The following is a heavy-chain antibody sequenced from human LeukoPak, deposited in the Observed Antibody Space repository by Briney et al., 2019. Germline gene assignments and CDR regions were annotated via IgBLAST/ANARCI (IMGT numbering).Heavy chain of an antibody. D-gene: IGHD2-15*01. CDR3: AREGHSTVY. Sequence: SKTLSLTCTVSGGSISSYYWSWIRQPPGEGLEWIGYIYYSGSTNYNPSLKSRVTISVDTSKNQFSLKLSSVTAADTAVYYCAREGHSTVYWGQGTLVTVSS. J-gene: IGHJ4*02. V-gene: IGHV4-59*01. CDR1: GGSISSYY. CDR2: IYYSGST.